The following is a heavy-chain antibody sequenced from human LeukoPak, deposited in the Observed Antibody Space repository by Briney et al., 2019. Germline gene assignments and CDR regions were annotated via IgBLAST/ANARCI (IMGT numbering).Heavy chain of an antibody. J-gene: IGHJ4*02. D-gene: IGHD6-19*01. CDR3: ARDNIAVAHLDY. CDR1: GFTFSSYA. CDR2: ISYDGSNK. Sequence: PGGSLRLSCAASGFTFSSYAMHWVRQAPGKGLEWAAVISYDGSNKYYADSVKGRFTISRDNSKNTLYLQMNSLRAEDTAVYYCARDNIAVAHLDYWGQGTLVTVSS. V-gene: IGHV3-30-3*01.